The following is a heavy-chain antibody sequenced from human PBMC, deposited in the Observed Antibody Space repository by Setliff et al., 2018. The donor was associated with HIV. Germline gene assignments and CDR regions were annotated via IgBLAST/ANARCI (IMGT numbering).Heavy chain of an antibody. V-gene: IGHV4-39*01. CDR3: ARSQPDTIFGVVIFDY. CDR2: VYYSGST. Sequence: PSETLSLTCTVSGGSISSSGPGYYWGWVRQAPGGGLEWIGSVYYSGSTYYNPSLKSRVTISLDTYKNQLSLRLTSMTAADTAVYYCARSQPDTIFGVVIFDYWGQGKMVTVSS. D-gene: IGHD3-3*01. J-gene: IGHJ4*02. CDR1: GGSISSSGPGYY.